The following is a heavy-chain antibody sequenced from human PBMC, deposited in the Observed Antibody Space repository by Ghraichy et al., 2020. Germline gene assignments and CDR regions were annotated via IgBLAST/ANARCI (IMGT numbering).Heavy chain of an antibody. Sequence: SETLSLTCTVSGGSISSSSYYWGWIRQPPGKGLEWIGSIYYSGSTYYNPSLKSRVTISVDTSKNQFSLKLSSVTAADTAVYYCARRPISSRFGLDYWGQGTLVTVSS. D-gene: IGHD3-3*02. CDR1: GGSISSSSYY. CDR2: IYYSGST. J-gene: IGHJ4*02. V-gene: IGHV4-39*01. CDR3: ARRPISSRFGLDY.